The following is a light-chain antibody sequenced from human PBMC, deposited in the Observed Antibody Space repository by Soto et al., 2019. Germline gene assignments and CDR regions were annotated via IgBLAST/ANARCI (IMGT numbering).Light chain of an antibody. J-gene: IGKJ5*01. CDR1: QGISSY. CDR2: AAS. V-gene: IGKV1-9*01. CDR3: QHLDSYST. Sequence: DIQLTQSPSFLSASVGDRVTITCRASQGISSYLAWYQQKPGKPPKLLIYAASTLQSGVPSRFSGSGSGTEFTLTIRSLQPEDFATYYCQHLDSYSTFGQGTRLEIK.